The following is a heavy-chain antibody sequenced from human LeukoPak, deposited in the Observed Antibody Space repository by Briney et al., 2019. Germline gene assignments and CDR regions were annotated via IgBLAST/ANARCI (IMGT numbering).Heavy chain of an antibody. V-gene: IGHV3-48*03. CDR2: ISSSGSTI. CDR3: ARARTTVTTLDY. CDR1: GFTFSSYE. Sequence: PGGSLRLSCAASGFTFSSYEMNWVRQAPGKGLEWVSYISSSGSTIYYADSVKGRFTISRDNAKNSLYLQMHSLRAEDTAVYYCARARTTVTTLDYWGQGTLVTVSS. J-gene: IGHJ4*02. D-gene: IGHD4-17*01.